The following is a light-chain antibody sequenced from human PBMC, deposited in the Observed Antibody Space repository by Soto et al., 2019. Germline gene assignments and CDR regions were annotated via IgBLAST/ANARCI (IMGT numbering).Light chain of an antibody. Sequence: EIVLTQSPGTLSLSPGERATLSCRASQSVSSSFLAWYQQRPGQAPRLLIFGASYRATGIPDRFSGSGSGTGFTLTLSRLELEDFAVYYCQHYGNSPPEYTFGPGTNVDSK. V-gene: IGKV3-20*01. CDR3: QHYGNSPPEYT. J-gene: IGKJ3*01. CDR2: GAS. CDR1: QSVSSSF.